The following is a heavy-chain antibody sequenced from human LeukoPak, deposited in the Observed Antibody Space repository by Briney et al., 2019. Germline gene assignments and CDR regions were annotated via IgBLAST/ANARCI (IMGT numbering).Heavy chain of an antibody. CDR2: LSYDGTNK. D-gene: IGHD3-3*01. CDR1: GFTFSDYA. Sequence: PGGSLRLSCAASGFTFSDYAMHWVRQAPGKGLEWVAVLSYDGTNKYYADSVKGRFTISRDNSKNTMFLQMNSLRAEDTAVYHCARDRSGYANDAFDFWGQGTMVTVSS. J-gene: IGHJ3*01. CDR3: ARDRSGYANDAFDF. V-gene: IGHV3-30-3*01.